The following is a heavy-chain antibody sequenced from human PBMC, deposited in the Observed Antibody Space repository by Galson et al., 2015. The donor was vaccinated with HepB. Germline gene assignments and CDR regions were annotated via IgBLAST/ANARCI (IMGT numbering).Heavy chain of an antibody. D-gene: IGHD3-10*01. CDR1: GYIFTDYG. V-gene: IGHV7-4-1*02. J-gene: IGHJ5*02. CDR3: ARTPNHGSGSYHNVWFDP. CDR2: VNTNTGNP. Sequence: SVKVSCKASGYIFTDYGINWVRQAPGQGVEWMGWVNTNTGNPTYAQGFAGRFVFSLDTSVSTTYLQISSLKADDTAVYYCARTPNHGSGSYHNVWFDPWGQGTLVTVSS.